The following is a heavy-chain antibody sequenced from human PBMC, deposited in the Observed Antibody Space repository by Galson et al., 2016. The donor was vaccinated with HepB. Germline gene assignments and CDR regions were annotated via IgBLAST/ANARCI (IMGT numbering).Heavy chain of an antibody. Sequence: SVKVSCKASGYTFVNYGISWVRQAPGQGLEWMGWINPYNGNTNYAQNLQGRVFMATDTSTSTAYMELGSLRSDDTAVYFCARDGKTYCISTTCYPPRGANHWGQGTLVTVSS. CDR1: GYTFVNYG. CDR3: ARDGKTYCISTTCYPPRGANH. CDR2: INPYNGNT. V-gene: IGHV1-18*01. D-gene: IGHD2-2*01. J-gene: IGHJ5*02.